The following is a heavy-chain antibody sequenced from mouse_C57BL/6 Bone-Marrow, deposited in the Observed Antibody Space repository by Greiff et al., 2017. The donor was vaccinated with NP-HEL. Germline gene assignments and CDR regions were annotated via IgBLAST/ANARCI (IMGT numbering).Heavy chain of an antibody. CDR3: ARDDGYRFAY. CDR2: IDPSDSYT. Sequence: QVQLQQSGAELVMPGASVKLSCKASGYTFTSYWMHWVKQRPGQGLEWIGEIDPSDSYTNYNQKFKGKSTLTVDKSSSTAYMQLSSLTSEDSAVYYCARDDGYRFAYWGQGTLVTVSA. V-gene: IGHV1-69*01. CDR1: GYTFTSYW. D-gene: IGHD2-3*01. J-gene: IGHJ3*01.